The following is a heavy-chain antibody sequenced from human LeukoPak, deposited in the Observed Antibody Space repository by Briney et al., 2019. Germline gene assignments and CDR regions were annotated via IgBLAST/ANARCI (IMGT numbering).Heavy chain of an antibody. CDR3: ARVAAETGDFDY. Sequence: GGSLRLSCAASGFTFSDHYMDWVRQAPGKGLEWVGRTRNKANSYTTEYAASVKGRFTTSRDDSKNSLYLQMNSLKTEDTAVYYCARVAAETGDFDYWGQGTLVTVSS. D-gene: IGHD7-27*01. CDR1: GFTFSDHY. V-gene: IGHV3-72*01. CDR2: TRNKANSYTT. J-gene: IGHJ4*02.